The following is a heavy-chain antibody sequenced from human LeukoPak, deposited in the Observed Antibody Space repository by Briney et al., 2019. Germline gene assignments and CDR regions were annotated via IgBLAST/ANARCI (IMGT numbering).Heavy chain of an antibody. CDR3: ARQVAVAAWEY. CDR2: IYPSDSET. V-gene: IGHV5-51*01. D-gene: IGHD6-19*01. J-gene: IGHJ4*02. Sequence: GESLKIPSKGSADSSISYYCGRVGLMPGKGLEQMGIIYPSDSETRYSPSCQGQVTISAHKSISTAYLQGSSLKASDTAMYYCARQVAVAAWEYWGRRTLVSVSS. CDR1: ADSSISYY.